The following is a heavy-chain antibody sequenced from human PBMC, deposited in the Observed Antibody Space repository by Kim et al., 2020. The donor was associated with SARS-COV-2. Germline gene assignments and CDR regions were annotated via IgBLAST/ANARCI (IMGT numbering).Heavy chain of an antibody. V-gene: IGHV3-11*05. J-gene: IGHJ4*02. Sequence: KGRVTISRDNAKNSLYLKMNSLRAEDTAVYYCARDRRYDILTGYDAEDYWGQGTLVTVSS. CDR3: ARDRRYDILTGYDAEDY. D-gene: IGHD3-9*01.